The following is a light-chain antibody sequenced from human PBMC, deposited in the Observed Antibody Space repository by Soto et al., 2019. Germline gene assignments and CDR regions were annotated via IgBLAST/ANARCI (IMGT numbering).Light chain of an antibody. CDR3: QTWGTGIQV. J-gene: IGLJ2*01. Sequence: QSVLTQSPSASASLGASVKLTCTLSSGQSSYAIAWHQQRPEKGPRYLMKLNSDGSHSKGDGIPDRFSGSSSGAERYLTISSLQSEDEADYYCQTWGTGIQVFGGGTKLTVL. V-gene: IGLV4-69*01. CDR2: LNSDGSH. CDR1: SGQSSYA.